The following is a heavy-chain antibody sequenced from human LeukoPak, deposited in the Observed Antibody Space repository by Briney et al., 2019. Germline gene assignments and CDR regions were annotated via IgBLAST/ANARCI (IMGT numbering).Heavy chain of an antibody. D-gene: IGHD5-12*01. J-gene: IGHJ4*02. V-gene: IGHV3-23*01. CDR1: GFTFDDYG. Sequence: PGGSLRLSCAASGFTFDDYGMSWVRQAPGKGLEWVSAISGSGGSTYYADSVKGRFTISRDNSKNTLYLQMNSLRAEDTAVYYCANRLSGYAFDYWGQGTLVTVSS. CDR2: ISGSGGST. CDR3: ANRLSGYAFDY.